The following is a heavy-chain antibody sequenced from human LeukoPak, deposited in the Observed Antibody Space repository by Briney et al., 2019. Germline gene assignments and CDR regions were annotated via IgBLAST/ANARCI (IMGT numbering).Heavy chain of an antibody. J-gene: IGHJ4*02. D-gene: IGHD7-27*01. Sequence: RPLRPSCVASGLTFSSYGMHWGSQAQGKGLEWVAVISYDGSNKYYADSVKGRFTISRDNSKNTLYLQMNSLRAEDTAVYYCARDSANWSYFDYWGQGTLVTVSS. CDR2: ISYDGSNK. CDR3: ARDSANWSYFDY. CDR1: GLTFSSYG. V-gene: IGHV3-30*03.